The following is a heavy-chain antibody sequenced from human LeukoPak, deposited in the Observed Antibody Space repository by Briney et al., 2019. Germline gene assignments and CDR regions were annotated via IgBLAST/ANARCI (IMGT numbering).Heavy chain of an antibody. V-gene: IGHV4-4*07. J-gene: IGHJ5*02. CDR2: IYTSGST. CDR3: ARDLGNLGGPRGNWFDP. D-gene: IGHD1-1*01. Sequence: SETLSLTCTVSGGSISSYYWSWIRQPAGKGPEWIGRIYTSGSTNYNPSLKSRVTMSVDTSKNQFSLKLSSVTAADTAVYYCARDLGNLGGPRGNWFDPWGQGTLVTVSS. CDR1: GGSISSYY.